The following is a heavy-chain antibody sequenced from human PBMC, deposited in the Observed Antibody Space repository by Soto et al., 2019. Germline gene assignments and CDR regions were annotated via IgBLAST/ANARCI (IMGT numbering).Heavy chain of an antibody. CDR2: INPSGGST. CDR1: GYTFTSYY. CDR3: ARVTTHYYDSSGYPYDAFDI. D-gene: IGHD3-22*01. Sequence: ASVKVSCKASGYTFTSYYMHWVRQAPGQGLEWMGIINPSGGSTSYAQKFQGRVTMTRDTSTSTVCMELSSLRSEDTAVYYCARVTTHYYDSSGYPYDAFDIWGQGTMVTVSS. J-gene: IGHJ3*02. V-gene: IGHV1-46*01.